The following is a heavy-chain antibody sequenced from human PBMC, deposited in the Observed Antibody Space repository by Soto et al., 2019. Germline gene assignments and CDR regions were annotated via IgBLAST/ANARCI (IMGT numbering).Heavy chain of an antibody. J-gene: IGHJ1*01. V-gene: IGHV3-48*03. D-gene: IGHD2-8*01. CDR1: GFTFSSHE. Sequence: PGGSLRLSCEATGFTFSSHEMNWIRQTPGKRLEWIAKISGSGSTINYADSVKGRFTISRDNVQRTLHLQMDSLRVEDTGVYYCARGGVYWGRGTRVTVSS. CDR3: ARGGVY. CDR2: ISGSGSTI.